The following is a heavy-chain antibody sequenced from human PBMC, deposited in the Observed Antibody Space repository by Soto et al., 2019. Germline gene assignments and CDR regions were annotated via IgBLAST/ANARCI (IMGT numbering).Heavy chain of an antibody. Sequence: GASVKVSCKASGYTFTSYYMHWVRQAPGQGLEWMGIINPSGGSTSYAQKFQGRVTMTRDTSTSTVYMELSSLRSEDTAVYYCARSYCSSTSCSREGAFDIWGQGTMVTVSS. CDR3: ARSYCSSTSCSREGAFDI. J-gene: IGHJ3*02. CDR1: GYTFTSYY. CDR2: INPSGGST. D-gene: IGHD2-2*01. V-gene: IGHV1-46*03.